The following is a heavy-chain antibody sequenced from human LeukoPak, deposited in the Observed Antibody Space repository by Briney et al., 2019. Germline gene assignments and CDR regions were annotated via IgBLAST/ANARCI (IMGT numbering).Heavy chain of an antibody. D-gene: IGHD4-17*01. V-gene: IGHV4-59*08. CDR1: GVSLSSYY. CDR3: ARHLYGDYQGYYYGMDV. Sequence: SETLSLTCTVSGVSLSSYYWSWIRQPPGKGLEWVVYIYYSGSTNYNPSLKSRVTLSVDASKNQFSLKLSSVTAADTAVYYCARHLYGDYQGYYYGMDVWGQGTTVTVSS. J-gene: IGHJ6*02. CDR2: IYYSGST.